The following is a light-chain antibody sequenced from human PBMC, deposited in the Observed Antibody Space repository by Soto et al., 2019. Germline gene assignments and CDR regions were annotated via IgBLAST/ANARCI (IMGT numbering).Light chain of an antibody. CDR3: QQANSVPWT. Sequence: IQMTQSPSSVSSSVSERFILTCRASQRISSWLAWYHQRPGRAPKLLIYATSTLETGVPSRFSGSGSGRDFTLTISSLQPEDLGTYFCQQANSVPWTFGQGTKVDIK. V-gene: IGKV1-12*01. CDR2: ATS. CDR1: QRISSW. J-gene: IGKJ1*01.